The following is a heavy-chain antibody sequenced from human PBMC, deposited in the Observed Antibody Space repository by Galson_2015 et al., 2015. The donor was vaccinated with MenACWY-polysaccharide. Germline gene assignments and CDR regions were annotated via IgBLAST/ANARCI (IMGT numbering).Heavy chain of an antibody. CDR2: IRNDGRK. CDR3: ARNPSRLDIAAASH. Sequence: SLRPSCAGSGFNFGGNGLHWVRQAPGKGLEWVALIRNDGRKHYPDAVKGRFTISRDNSKNTLYLQMNSLRPEDTAVYYCARNPSRLDIAAASHWGQGALVSVSS. D-gene: IGHD6-13*01. CDR1: GFNFGGNG. V-gene: IGHV3-30*02. J-gene: IGHJ4*02.